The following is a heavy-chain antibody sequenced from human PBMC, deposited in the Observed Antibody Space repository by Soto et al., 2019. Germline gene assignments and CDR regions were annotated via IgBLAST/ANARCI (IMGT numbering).Heavy chain of an antibody. D-gene: IGHD5-12*01. CDR3: AKGSRWLQLDY. Sequence: GGSLRLSCAASGFTFSRYAMNCVRQAPGKGLEWVSAISGSGGSTYYADSVKGRFTISRDNSKNTLYLQMNSLRAEDTAVYYCAKGSRWLQLDYWGQGTLVTVSS. J-gene: IGHJ4*02. CDR2: ISGSGGST. V-gene: IGHV3-23*01. CDR1: GFTFSRYA.